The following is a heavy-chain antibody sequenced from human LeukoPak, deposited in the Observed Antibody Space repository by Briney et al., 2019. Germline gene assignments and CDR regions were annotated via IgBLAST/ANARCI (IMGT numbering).Heavy chain of an antibody. CDR2: IKQDGSEK. J-gene: IGHJ6*03. CDR1: GFTFSSYW. V-gene: IGHV3-7*01. CDR3: AREGGLENKYYYYMDV. Sequence: PGGSLRLSCAASGFTFSSYWMSWVRRAPGKGLEWVANIKQDGSEKYYVDSVKGRFTISRDNAKNSLYLQMNSLRAEDTAVYYCAREGGLENKYYYYMDVWGKGTTVTVSS. D-gene: IGHD2/OR15-2a*01.